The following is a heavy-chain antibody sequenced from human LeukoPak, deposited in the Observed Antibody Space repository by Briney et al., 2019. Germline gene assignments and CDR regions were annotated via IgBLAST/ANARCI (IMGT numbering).Heavy chain of an antibody. CDR1: GGSFSGYY. CDR3: AREVGYDGYSGYDPYYYYMDV. CDR2: IYYSGST. V-gene: IGHV4-59*01. D-gene: IGHD5-12*01. Sequence: SETLSLTCAVYGGSFSGYYWSWIRQPPGKGLEWIGYIYYSGSTNYNPSLKSRVTISVDTSKNQFSLKLSSVTAADTAVYYCAREVGYDGYSGYDPYYYYMDVWGKGTTVTVSS. J-gene: IGHJ6*03.